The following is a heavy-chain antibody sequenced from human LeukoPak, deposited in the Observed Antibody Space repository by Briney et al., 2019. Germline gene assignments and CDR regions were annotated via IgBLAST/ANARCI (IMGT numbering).Heavy chain of an antibody. Sequence: PGGSLRLSCAASGFTVSNNYMSWVRQAPGKGLEWVSSISGNGVYIFYADSVKGRFTISRDNAKNSLYLQMNSLRAEDTAVYYCAKFETRGNTDFDYWGQGTLVTVSS. J-gene: IGHJ4*02. CDR1: GFTVSNNY. V-gene: IGHV3-21*01. CDR2: ISGNGVYI. CDR3: AKFETRGNTDFDY. D-gene: IGHD2/OR15-2a*01.